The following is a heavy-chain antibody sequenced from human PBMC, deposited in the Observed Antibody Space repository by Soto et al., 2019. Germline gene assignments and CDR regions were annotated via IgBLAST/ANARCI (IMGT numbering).Heavy chain of an antibody. V-gene: IGHV1-46*01. CDR2: INTSGGST. CDR1: GYTFTSYY. CDR3: AKGHSSSGNWFDP. D-gene: IGHD6-6*01. J-gene: IGHJ5*02. Sequence: APVNVSCQASGYTFTSYYMHWVRQAPGQGLEWMGIINTSGGSTSYAQKFQGRVTMTRDTSTSTAYMELTTVRYEDTAVYYCAKGHSSSGNWFDPWGQGTLVTVSS.